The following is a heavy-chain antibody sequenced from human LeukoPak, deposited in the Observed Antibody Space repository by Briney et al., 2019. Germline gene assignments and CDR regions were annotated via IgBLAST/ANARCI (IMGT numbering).Heavy chain of an antibody. J-gene: IGHJ5*02. CDR3: ARDIVVVPAAIRANGFDP. V-gene: IGHV4-4*07. CDR2: IYTSGST. D-gene: IGHD2-2*02. Sequence: SETLSLTCTVSGGSISSYYWSWIRQPAGKGLEWIGRIYTSGSTNYNPSLKSRVTTSVDTSKNQFSLKLSSVTAADTAVYYCARDIVVVPAAIRANGFDPWGQGTLVTVSS. CDR1: GGSISSYY.